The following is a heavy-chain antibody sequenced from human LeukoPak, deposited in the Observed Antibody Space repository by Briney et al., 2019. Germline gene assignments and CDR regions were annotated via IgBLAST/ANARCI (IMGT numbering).Heavy chain of an antibody. CDR1: GFTFSSYG. V-gene: IGHV3-74*03. D-gene: IGHD7-27*01. CDR2: ISSDGSTT. J-gene: IGHJ4*02. CDR3: GRDDWGSLNY. Sequence: GGSLRLSCAASGFTFSSYGMHWVRQAPGKGLVWVARISSDGSTTTHADSVKGRFTISRDNAKNTLYLQMNSLRAEDTAVYYCGRDDWGSLNYWGQGTLVTVSS.